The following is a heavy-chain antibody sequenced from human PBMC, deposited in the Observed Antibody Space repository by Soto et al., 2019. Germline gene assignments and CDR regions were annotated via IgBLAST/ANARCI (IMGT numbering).Heavy chain of an antibody. CDR3: ATVALTWIRGGWNYFDY. J-gene: IGHJ4*02. CDR1: GYTFTSYG. Sequence: ASVKVSCKASGYTFTSYGISWVRQAPGKGLEWMGGFDPEDGETIYAQKFQGRVTMTEDTSTDTAYMELSSLRSEDTAVYYCATVALTWIRGGWNYFDYWGQGTLVTVSS. CDR2: FDPEDGET. D-gene: IGHD6-19*01. V-gene: IGHV1-24*01.